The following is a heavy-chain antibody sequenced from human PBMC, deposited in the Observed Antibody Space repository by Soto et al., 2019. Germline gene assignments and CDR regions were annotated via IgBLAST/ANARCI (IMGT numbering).Heavy chain of an antibody. CDR2: IYYSGST. D-gene: IGHD2-15*01. CDR1: WGTIINLY. J-gene: IGHJ4*02. CDR3: ARLVDICSGSSCYKGVFDY. V-gene: IGHV4-59*08. Sequence: VTLRVRYTVSWGTIINLYCSWIRKTTGKGLEWIGYIYYSGSTNYNPSLKSRVTISVDTSKNQFSLKLSSVTAADTAVYYCARLVDICSGSSCYKGVFDYLRQGTLDTVSS.